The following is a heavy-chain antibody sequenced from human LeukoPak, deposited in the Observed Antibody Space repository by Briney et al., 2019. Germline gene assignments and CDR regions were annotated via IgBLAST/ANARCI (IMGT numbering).Heavy chain of an antibody. D-gene: IGHD2-15*01. CDR1: GFIFSTYT. Sequence: GGSLRLSCAASGFIFSTYTMHWVRQAPGKGLEWVSSISSSSTYIFYVDSVKGRFTISRDNAENSLYLQMNSLRAEDTAVYYCARDLASISEVVVETYNWFDPWGQGTLVTVSS. V-gene: IGHV3-21*04. J-gene: IGHJ5*02. CDR2: ISSSSTYI. CDR3: ARDLASISEVVVETYNWFDP.